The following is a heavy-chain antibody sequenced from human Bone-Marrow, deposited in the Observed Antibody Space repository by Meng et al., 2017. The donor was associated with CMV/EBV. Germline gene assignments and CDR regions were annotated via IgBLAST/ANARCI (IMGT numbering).Heavy chain of an antibody. Sequence: SETLSLTCTVSGASIRGYYWSWIRQPPGKGLEWIGEINHSGSTNYNPSLKSRVTISVDTSKNQFSLKLSSVTAADTAVYYCARGTNWGFDYWGQGTLVTVSS. J-gene: IGHJ4*02. D-gene: IGHD7-27*01. CDR3: ARGTNWGFDY. CDR1: GASIRGYY. CDR2: INHSGST. V-gene: IGHV4-34*01.